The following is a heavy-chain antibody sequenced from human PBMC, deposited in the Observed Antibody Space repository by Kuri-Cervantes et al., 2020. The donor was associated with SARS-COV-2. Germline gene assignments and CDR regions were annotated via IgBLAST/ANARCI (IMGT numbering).Heavy chain of an antibody. CDR3: ASSPVAAPFGACDI. CDR2: IGTAGDT. D-gene: IGHD6-19*01. V-gene: IGHV3-13*03. J-gene: IGHJ3*02. Sequence: GGSLRPSFAACGFTFSSYDMHWVRQATGKGLDWVSSIGTAGDTYYPGSVTGQFTISRENAKNSLYLQMNSLRAGDTAVYYCASSPVAAPFGACDIWGQGTMVTVSS. CDR1: GFTFSSYD.